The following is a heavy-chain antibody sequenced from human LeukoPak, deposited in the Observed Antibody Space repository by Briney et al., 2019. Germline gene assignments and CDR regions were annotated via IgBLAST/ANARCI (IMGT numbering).Heavy chain of an antibody. CDR3: ARDWGPVARDIVVVPAASSYYYYMDV. J-gene: IGHJ6*03. V-gene: IGHV1-69*05. CDR1: GGTFSSYA. Sequence: GSSAKVSCKASGGTFSSYAISWVRQAPGQGLEWMGGIIPISGTANYAQKFQGRVTITTDESTSTAYMELSSLRSEDTAVYYCARDWGPVARDIVVVPAASSYYYYMDVWGKGTTVTVSS. CDR2: IIPISGTA. D-gene: IGHD2-2*01.